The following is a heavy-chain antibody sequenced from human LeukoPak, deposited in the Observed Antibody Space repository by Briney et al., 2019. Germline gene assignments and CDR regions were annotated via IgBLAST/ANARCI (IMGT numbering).Heavy chain of an antibody. CDR1: GFTFSSYG. V-gene: IGHV3-23*01. D-gene: IGHD6-19*01. CDR3: AKHRVTVAGIRLSFDY. CDR2: ISGSGGST. J-gene: IGHJ4*02. Sequence: GGSLRLSCAASGFTFSSYGMSWVRQAPGKGLEWVSAISGSGGSTYYADSVKGRFTISRDNSKNTLYLQMNSLRAEDTAVYYCAKHRVTVAGIRLSFDYWGQGTLVTVSS.